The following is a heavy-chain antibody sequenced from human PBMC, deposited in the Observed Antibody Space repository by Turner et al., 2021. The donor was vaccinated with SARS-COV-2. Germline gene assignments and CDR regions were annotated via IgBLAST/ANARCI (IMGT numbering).Heavy chain of an antibody. V-gene: IGHV3-74*01. CDR3: ARVGIAAAGPTFYYYYYGMDV. CDR1: GFTFSSYW. Sequence: EVQLVESGGGLVQPGGSLRLSCAASGFTFSSYWMHWVRQAPGKGPVWVSRINSDGSSTSYADSVKGRFTISRDNAKNTLYLQMNSLRAEDTAVYYCARVGIAAAGPTFYYYYYGMDVWGQGTTVTVSS. J-gene: IGHJ6*02. CDR2: INSDGSST. D-gene: IGHD6-13*01.